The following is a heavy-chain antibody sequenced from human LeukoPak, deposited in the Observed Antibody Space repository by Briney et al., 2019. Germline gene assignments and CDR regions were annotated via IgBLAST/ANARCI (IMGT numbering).Heavy chain of an antibody. CDR2: INSDGSST. D-gene: IGHD5-18*01. J-gene: IGHJ3*02. CDR3: ARPQYTYDAFDI. Sequence: TGGSLRLSCAASGFTFSSYWMHWVRQAPGKGLVWVSRINSDGSSTTYADSAKGRFTISRDNAKNTLYLQMNSLRAEDTAVYFCARPQYTYDAFDIWGQGTRVTVSS. V-gene: IGHV3-74*01. CDR1: GFTFSSYW.